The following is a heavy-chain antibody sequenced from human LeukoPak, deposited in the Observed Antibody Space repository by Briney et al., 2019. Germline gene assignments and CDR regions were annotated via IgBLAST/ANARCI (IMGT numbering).Heavy chain of an antibody. CDR2: IGGSGGRT. Sequence: PGGCLRLSRAASVFTLSIYAMSWVRQAPGRGRERGSSIGGSGGRTYYAGSVKGRFTISRDNSKNTLYLQMNSLRAEDTAVYYCAKVETAAAATLRGFDYWGQGTLVTVSS. CDR3: AKVETAAAATLRGFDY. V-gene: IGHV3-23*01. CDR1: VFTLSIYA. J-gene: IGHJ4*02. D-gene: IGHD6-13*01.